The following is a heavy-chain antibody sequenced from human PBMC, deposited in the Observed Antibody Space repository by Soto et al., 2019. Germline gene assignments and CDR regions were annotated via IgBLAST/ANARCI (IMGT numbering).Heavy chain of an antibody. CDR3: AKDLTITYYDFWSGYGPAFDY. Sequence: GGSLRLSCAASGFTFSSYGMHWVRQAPGKGLEWVAVISYDGSNKYYADSVKGRFTISRDNSKNTLYLQMNSLRAEDRAVYYCAKDLTITYYDFWSGYGPAFDYWGQGTLVTVSS. J-gene: IGHJ4*02. CDR2: ISYDGSNK. V-gene: IGHV3-30*18. CDR1: GFTFSSYG. D-gene: IGHD3-3*01.